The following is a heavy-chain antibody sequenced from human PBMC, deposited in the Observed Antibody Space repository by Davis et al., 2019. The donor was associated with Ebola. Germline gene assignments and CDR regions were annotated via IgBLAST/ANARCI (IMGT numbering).Heavy chain of an antibody. D-gene: IGHD6-13*01. J-gene: IGHJ5*02. CDR2: IYHSGST. CDR1: GGSISSSNW. V-gene: IGHV4-4*02. Sequence: MPSETLSLTCAVSGGSISSSNWWSWVRQPPGKGLEWIGEIYHSGSTNYNPSLKSRVTISVDKSKNQFSLKLSSVTAADTAVYYCARDGYSSSWYDSFFDPWGQGTLVTVSS. CDR3: ARDGYSSSWYDSFFDP.